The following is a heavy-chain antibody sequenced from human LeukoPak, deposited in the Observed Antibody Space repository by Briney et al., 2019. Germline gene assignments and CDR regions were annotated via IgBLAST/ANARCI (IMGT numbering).Heavy chain of an antibody. D-gene: IGHD3-10*01. J-gene: IGHJ5*02. V-gene: IGHV3-23*01. CDR3: AKDRELLFAHCWFDL. CDR2: ISISSVDS. Sequence: PGGSLRLSCAASGFTLATYAMSWVRQAPGKGLEWVGGISISSVDSYYADSVKGRFSISRDDSRNTLYLQMNRLRDEDTAIYYCAKDRELLFAHCWFDLWGQGTLVTVSS. CDR1: GFTLATYA.